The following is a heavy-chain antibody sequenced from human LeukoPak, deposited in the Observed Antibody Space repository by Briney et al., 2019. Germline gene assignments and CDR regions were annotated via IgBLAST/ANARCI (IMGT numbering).Heavy chain of an antibody. J-gene: IGHJ4*02. CDR3: ARGGVTPFDY. CDR2: IYHTGST. CDR1: GGSISSYY. Sequence: SETLSLTCTVSGGSISSYYWSWIRQPPGKGLEWIGYIYHTGSTSYNPSLKGRVTISVDTSKNQFSLKLSSVTAADTAVYYCARGGVTPFDYWGQGTLVTVSS. D-gene: IGHD4-23*01. V-gene: IGHV4-59*01.